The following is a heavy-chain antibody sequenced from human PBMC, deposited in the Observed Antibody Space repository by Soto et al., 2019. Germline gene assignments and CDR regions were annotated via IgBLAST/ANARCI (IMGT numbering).Heavy chain of an antibody. CDR3: ARDQASSGYYSNWFDP. Sequence: GASVKVSCKASGGTFSSYAITWVRQAPGQGLEWMGRIIPILGIANYAQKFQGRVTITADKSTSTAYMELSSLRSEDTALYYCARDQASSGYYSNWFDPWGQGTLVTVPS. D-gene: IGHD3-22*01. V-gene: IGHV1-69*04. CDR1: GGTFSSYA. CDR2: IIPILGIA. J-gene: IGHJ5*02.